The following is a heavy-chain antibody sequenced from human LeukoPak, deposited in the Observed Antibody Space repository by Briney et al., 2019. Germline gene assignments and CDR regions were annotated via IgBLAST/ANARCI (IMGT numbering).Heavy chain of an antibody. V-gene: IGHV3-9*01. CDR3: ARVPYVFDL. CDR1: GFTFDDYA. CDR2: ISWNSGSI. J-gene: IGHJ3*01. Sequence: GGSLRLSCAASGFTFDDYAMHWVRQAPGKGLEWVSGISWNSGSIGYADSVKGRFTISRDNAKNSLYLQMNSLRAEDTAVHYCARVPYVFDLWGQGTMVTVSS.